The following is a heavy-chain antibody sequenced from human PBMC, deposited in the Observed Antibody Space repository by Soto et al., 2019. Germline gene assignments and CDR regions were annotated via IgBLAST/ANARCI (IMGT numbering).Heavy chain of an antibody. V-gene: IGHV3-48*01. CDR1: GFTFTSYT. Sequence: EVQLVESGGGLVQPGGSLRLSCAVSGFTFTSYTMNWVRQTPGKGLEWVSYISSSSSTMYYADSVKGRFTISRDNAKNSLYLQMNSLRAEDTAVYYCARPIAAAGTGWGYWGQGTLVTVSS. CDR2: ISSSSSTM. J-gene: IGHJ4*02. CDR3: ARPIAAAGTGWGY. D-gene: IGHD6-13*01.